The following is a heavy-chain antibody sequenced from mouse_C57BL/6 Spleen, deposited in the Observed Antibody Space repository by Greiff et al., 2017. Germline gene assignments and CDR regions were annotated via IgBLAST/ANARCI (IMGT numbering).Heavy chain of an antibody. CDR3: ARDVYGDYYAMDY. V-gene: IGHV5-4*01. CDR2: ISDGGSYT. Sequence: DVKLVESGGGLVKPGGSLKLSCAASGFTFSSYAMSWVRQTPEKRLEWVATISDGGSYTYYPDNVKGRFTISRDNAKNNLYLQMSHLKSEDTAMYYCARDVYGDYYAMDYWGQGTSVTVSS. CDR1: GFTFSSYA. J-gene: IGHJ4*01. D-gene: IGHD1-1*02.